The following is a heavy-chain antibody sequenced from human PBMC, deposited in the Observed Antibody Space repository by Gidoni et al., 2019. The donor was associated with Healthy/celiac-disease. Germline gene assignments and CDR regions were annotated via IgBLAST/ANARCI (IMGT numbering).Heavy chain of an antibody. J-gene: IGHJ5*02. V-gene: IGHV4-39*01. CDR1: GGSISSSSYY. Sequence: QLQLQESGPGLVQPSETLSLTCTVPGGSISSSSYYWGWIRQPPGKGLEWIGSIYYSGSTYYNPSLKSRVTISVDTSKNQFSLKLSSVTAADTAVYYCARQRENWFDPWGQGTLVTVSS. CDR3: ARQRENWFDP. CDR2: IYYSGST.